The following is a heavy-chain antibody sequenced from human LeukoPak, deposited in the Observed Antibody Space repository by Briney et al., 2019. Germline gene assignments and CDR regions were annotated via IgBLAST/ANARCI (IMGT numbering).Heavy chain of an antibody. CDR2: IYYSGST. CDR1: GGSISSSSYY. V-gene: IGHV4-39*01. J-gene: IGHJ4*02. CDR3: ARQRWGEAGYSDY. Sequence: PSETLSLTCTVSGGSISSSSYYWGWIRQPPGKGLEWIGSIYYSGSTYYNPSLKSRVTIFVDTSKNQFSLKLSSVTAADTAVYYCARQRWGEAGYSDYWGQGTLVTVSS. D-gene: IGHD3-16*01.